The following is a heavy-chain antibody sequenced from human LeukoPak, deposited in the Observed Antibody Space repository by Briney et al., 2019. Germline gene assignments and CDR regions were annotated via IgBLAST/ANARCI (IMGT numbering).Heavy chain of an antibody. D-gene: IGHD3-10*01. J-gene: IGHJ6*03. Sequence: SETLSLTCTVSGGSISTSNYYWGWIRQPPGKGLEWIGNIFYSGSTYYSPSLRSRVTISLDTSRNQFSLKLSSVTAADTAVYYCARDNRERILWFGGGEGPTDYYYYYMDVWGKGTTVTVSS. CDR1: GGSISTSNYY. CDR2: IFYSGST. V-gene: IGHV4-39*07. CDR3: ARDNRERILWFGGGEGPTDYYYYYMDV.